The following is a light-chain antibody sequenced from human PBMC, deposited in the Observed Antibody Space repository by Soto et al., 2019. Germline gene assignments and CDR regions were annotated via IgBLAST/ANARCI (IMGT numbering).Light chain of an antibody. J-gene: IGLJ1*01. CDR2: EVS. CDR1: SSDVGGYKH. CDR3: NSQRSSGTRV. V-gene: IGLV2-14*01. Sequence: QSALTQPVSVSGSPGQPITISCTGTSSDVGGYKHVSWYQHHPGKAPKLMIYEVSNRPSGVSNRFSGSKSGYTASLTISGLQAEDEADYYCNSQRSSGTRVFGTGTKVTVL.